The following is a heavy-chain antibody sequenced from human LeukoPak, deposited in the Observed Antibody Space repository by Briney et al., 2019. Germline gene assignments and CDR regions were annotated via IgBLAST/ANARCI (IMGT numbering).Heavy chain of an antibody. CDR1: GGSISSSSYY. CDR2: IYYSGST. J-gene: IGHJ6*02. CDR3: ARARYSGYGVRGYYYYGMDV. V-gene: IGHV4-39*01. D-gene: IGHD5-12*01. Sequence: SETLSLTCTVSGGSISSSSYYWGWIRQPPGKGLEWIGSIYYSGSTYYNPSLKSRVTISVDTSKNQFSLKLSSVTAADTAVYYCARARYSGYGVRGYYYYGMDVWGQGTTVTVSS.